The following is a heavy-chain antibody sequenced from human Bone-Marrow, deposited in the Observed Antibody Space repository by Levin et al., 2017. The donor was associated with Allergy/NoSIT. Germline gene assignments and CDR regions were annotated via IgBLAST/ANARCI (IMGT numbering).Heavy chain of an antibody. V-gene: IGHV1-18*01. D-gene: IGHD3-22*01. Sequence: ASVKVSCKASGYTFTSYGISWVRQAPGQGLEWMGWISAYNGNTNYAQKLQGRVTMTTDTSTSTAYMELRSLRSDDTAVYYCARDTYYYDSSGYYKDYWGQGTLVTVSS. CDR2: ISAYNGNT. CDR3: ARDTYYYDSSGYYKDY. J-gene: IGHJ4*02. CDR1: GYTFTSYG.